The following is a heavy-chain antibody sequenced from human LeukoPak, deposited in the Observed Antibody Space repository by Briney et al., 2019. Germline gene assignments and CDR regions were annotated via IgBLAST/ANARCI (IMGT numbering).Heavy chain of an antibody. CDR3: ASSLGNSSWYDFDY. CDR1: VYIVTNYY. CDR2: INPSYSST. Sequence: ASVTVSRKASVYIVTNYYLHWVRQGPGQGQEWMGIINPSYSSTRYAQKLRGRVTMTSDMSTSTVYMELGSLRSEHTAVCYCASSLGNSSWYDFDYWGQGTLVTVSS. J-gene: IGHJ4*02. V-gene: IGHV1-46*01. D-gene: IGHD6-13*01.